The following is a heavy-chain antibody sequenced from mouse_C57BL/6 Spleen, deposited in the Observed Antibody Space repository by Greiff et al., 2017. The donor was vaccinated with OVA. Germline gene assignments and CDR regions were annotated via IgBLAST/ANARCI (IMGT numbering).Heavy chain of an antibody. CDR3: ARGPTVYYAMDY. Sequence: DVKLQESGPGLVKPSQSLSLTCSVTGYSITSGYYWNWIRQFPGNKLEWMGYISYDGSNNYNPSLKNRISITRDTSKNQFFLKLNSVTTEDTATYYCARGPTVYYAMDYWGQGTSVTVSS. CDR1: GYSITSGYY. CDR2: ISYDGSN. J-gene: IGHJ4*01. V-gene: IGHV3-6*01. D-gene: IGHD4-1*02.